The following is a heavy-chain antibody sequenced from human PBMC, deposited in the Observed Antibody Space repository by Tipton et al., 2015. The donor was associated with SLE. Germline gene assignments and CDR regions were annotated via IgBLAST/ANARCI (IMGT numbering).Heavy chain of an antibody. Sequence: TLSLTCTVSGGSISSGDYYWSWIRQPPGKGLEWIGYIYYSGSTYYNPSLKSRVTISVDTSNNQFSLKLSSVTAADTAVYYCARANYYDSSGYPFGYWGQETLVTVSS. J-gene: IGHJ4*02. CDR2: IYYSGST. CDR1: GGSISSGDYY. D-gene: IGHD3-22*01. CDR3: ARANYYDSSGYPFGY. V-gene: IGHV4-30-4*01.